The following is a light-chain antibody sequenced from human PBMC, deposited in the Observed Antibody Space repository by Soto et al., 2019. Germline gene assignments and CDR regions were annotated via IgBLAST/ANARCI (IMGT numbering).Light chain of an antibody. CDR3: MQGTHWPIT. CDR2: MLS. V-gene: IGKV2-40*01. Sequence: DMVMSQTPLSLPVTPGEAASTPSRSSQSLLDSDDGNTYLEWYLQKPGQSPQLLIYMLSSRASGVPDRFSGSGSGTDFTLKISRVESEDVGVYYCMQGTHWPITFGQGTRLEI. CDR1: QSLLDSDDGNTY. J-gene: IGKJ5*01.